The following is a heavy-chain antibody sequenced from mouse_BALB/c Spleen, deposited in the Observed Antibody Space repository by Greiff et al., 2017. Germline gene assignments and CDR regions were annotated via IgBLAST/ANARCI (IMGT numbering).Heavy chain of an antibody. D-gene: IGHD2-14*01. Sequence: VQLQQSGAELVKPGASVKLSCTASGFNIKDTYMHWVKQRPEQGLEWIGRIDPANGNTKYDPKFQGKATITADTSSNTAYLQLSSLTSEDTAVYYCARVYYRYDGYAMDYWGQGTSVTVSS. CDR2: IDPANGNT. CDR3: ARVYYRYDGYAMDY. CDR1: GFNIKDTY. J-gene: IGHJ4*01. V-gene: IGHV14-3*02.